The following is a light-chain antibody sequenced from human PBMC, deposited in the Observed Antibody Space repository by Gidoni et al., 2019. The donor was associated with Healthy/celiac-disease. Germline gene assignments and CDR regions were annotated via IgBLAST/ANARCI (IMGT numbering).Light chain of an antibody. J-gene: IGLJ2*01. CDR2: EVS. Sequence: GSPGQSITISCTGTSSDVGGYNYVSWYQQHPGKAPKLMIYEVSNRPSGVPDRFSGSKSGNTASLTISGLQAEDEADYYCSSYTSSSTLDVVFGGGTKLTVL. CDR1: SSDVGGYNY. CDR3: SSYTSSSTLDVV. V-gene: IGLV2-14*01.